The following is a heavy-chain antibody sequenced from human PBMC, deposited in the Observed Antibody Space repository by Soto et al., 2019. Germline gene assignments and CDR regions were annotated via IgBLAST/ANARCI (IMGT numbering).Heavy chain of an antibody. J-gene: IGHJ4*02. CDR2: VGVSGATT. V-gene: IGHV3-23*01. D-gene: IGHD3-10*01. CDR3: AKFRAGLGSQTDS. CDR1: GFTFSSYA. Sequence: EVQLLESGGNLVQPGGSLRLSCAASGFTFSSYAMSWVRQAPGKGLEWVSTVGVSGATTYYTDSVKGRFTISRDNSNNTFFLQMHSLRAEDTAIYYCAKFRAGLGSQTDSWGQGTLVTVSS.